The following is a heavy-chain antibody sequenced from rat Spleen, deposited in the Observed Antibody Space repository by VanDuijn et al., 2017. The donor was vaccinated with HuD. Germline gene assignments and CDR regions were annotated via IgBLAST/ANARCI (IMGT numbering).Heavy chain of an antibody. V-gene: IGHV5-17*01. Sequence: EVQLVESGGGLVQPGRSLKFSCAASGFTFSDYAMAWVRQAPKKGLEWVATIIYDGSRTYYRDSVKGRFTISRDNAKSTLYLQMDSLRSEDTATYYCARHDTRGYGMDAWGQGASVTVSS. CDR2: IIYDGSRT. CDR1: GFTFSDYA. D-gene: IGHD1-4*01. CDR3: ARHDTRGYGMDA. J-gene: IGHJ4*01.